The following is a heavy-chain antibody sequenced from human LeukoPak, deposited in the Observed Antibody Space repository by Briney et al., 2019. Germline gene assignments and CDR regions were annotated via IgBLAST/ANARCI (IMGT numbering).Heavy chain of an antibody. CDR2: IWYDGSNK. CDR3: AKDRYYDSGGDY. CDR1: GFTFSNFL. J-gene: IGHJ4*02. Sequence: GGSLRLSCAASGFTFSNFLMTWVRQAPGKGLEWVAVIWYDGSNKYYADSVKGRFTISRDNSKNTLYLQMNSLRAEDTAVYYCAKDRYYDSGGDYWGQGTLVTVSS. D-gene: IGHD3-22*01. V-gene: IGHV3-33*06.